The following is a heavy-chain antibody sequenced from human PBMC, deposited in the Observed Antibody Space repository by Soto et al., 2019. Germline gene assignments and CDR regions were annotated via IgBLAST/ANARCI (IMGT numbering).Heavy chain of an antibody. CDR3: ARSHSCSGSYYIYYHDYCGIDD. CDR2: TWYDGSNK. D-gene: IGHD3-10*02. V-gene: IGHV3-33*01. CDR1: GFTFTSYG. J-gene: IGHJ6*02. Sequence: PGRSRRLSCAAAGFTFTSYGMHWVRQAPGKGREWVAVTWYDGSNKYYADSVKGRFSISRDNSMNTLYLQMNSLRPQDTPAFYCARSHSCSGSYYIYYHDYCGIDDWGQGTTVTVSS.